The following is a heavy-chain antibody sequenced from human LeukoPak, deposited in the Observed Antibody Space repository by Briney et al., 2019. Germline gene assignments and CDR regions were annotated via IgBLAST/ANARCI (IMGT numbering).Heavy chain of an antibody. CDR3: ARHPGVGSSWYGWFDP. Sequence: GESLKISCKGFGYTFSNYWIGWVRQMPGKGLEWMGRIDPSDSYTNYSPSFQGHVTISADKSISTAYLQWSSLKASDTAMYYCARHPGVGSSWYGWFDPWGQGTLVTVSS. J-gene: IGHJ5*02. CDR1: GYTFSNYW. D-gene: IGHD6-13*01. V-gene: IGHV5-10-1*01. CDR2: IDPSDSYT.